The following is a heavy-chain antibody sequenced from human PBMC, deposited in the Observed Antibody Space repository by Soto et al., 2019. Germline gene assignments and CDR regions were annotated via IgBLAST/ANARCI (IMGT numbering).Heavy chain of an antibody. D-gene: IGHD3-22*01. V-gene: IGHV1-69*12. J-gene: IGHJ5*02. CDR3: ARGSPYYYDSSGYLHWFDP. Sequence: QVQLVQSGAEVKKPGSSVKVSCKASGGTFSSYAISWVRQAPGQGLEWMGGIIPIFGTANYAQKFQGRVTITADESTSTAYMELSSLRSEDTAVYYCARGSPYYYDSSGYLHWFDPWGEGTLVTVSS. CDR1: GGTFSSYA. CDR2: IIPIFGTA.